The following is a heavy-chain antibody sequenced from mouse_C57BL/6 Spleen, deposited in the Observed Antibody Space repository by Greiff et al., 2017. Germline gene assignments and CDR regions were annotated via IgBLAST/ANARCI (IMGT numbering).Heavy chain of an antibody. CDR3: TTRKVNGYDDGAWFAY. CDR1: GFNIKDYY. V-gene: IGHV14-1*01. J-gene: IGHJ3*01. CDR2: IDPEDGDT. D-gene: IGHD2-2*01. Sequence: EVQLQESGAELVRPGASVKLSCTASGFNIKDYYMHWVKQRPEQGLEWIGRIDPEDGDTEYAPKFQGKATMTADTSSNTAYLQLSSLTSEDTAVYYCTTRKVNGYDDGAWFAYWGQGTLVTVSA.